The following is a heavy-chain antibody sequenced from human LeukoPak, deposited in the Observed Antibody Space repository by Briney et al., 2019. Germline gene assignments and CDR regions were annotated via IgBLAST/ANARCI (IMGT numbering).Heavy chain of an antibody. CDR3: ARDQEGFDY. CDR2: IYPRDGST. Sequence: ASVKVSCKASGYTFTSNYIHWVRQAPGQGLEWMGMIYPRDGSTSYAQKFQGRVTVTRDTSTSTGHVELSGLRSEDTAVYYCARDQEGFDYWGQGTLVTVSS. V-gene: IGHV1-46*01. CDR1: GYTFTSNY. J-gene: IGHJ4*02.